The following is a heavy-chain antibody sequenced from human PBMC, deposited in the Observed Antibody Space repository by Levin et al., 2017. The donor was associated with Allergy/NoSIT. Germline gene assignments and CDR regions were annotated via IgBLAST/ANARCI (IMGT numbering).Heavy chain of an antibody. D-gene: IGHD2-15*01. J-gene: IGHJ5*02. Sequence: GASVKVSCKASGYTFTSYGISWVRQAPGQGLEWMGWISAYNGNTNYAQKLQGRVTMTTDTSTSTAYMELRSLRSDDTAVYYCARDPVAGYCSGGSCYGGWFDPWGQGTLVTVSS. CDR2: ISAYNGNT. CDR1: GYTFTSYG. CDR3: ARDPVAGYCSGGSCYGGWFDP. V-gene: IGHV1-18*01.